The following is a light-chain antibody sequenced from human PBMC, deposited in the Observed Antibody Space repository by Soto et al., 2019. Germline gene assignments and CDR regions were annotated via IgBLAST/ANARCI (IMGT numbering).Light chain of an antibody. CDR1: SSDVGGYNF. V-gene: IGLV2-8*01. CDR3: SSYAGSNRRDV. Sequence: QSALTQPPSASGSPGQSVTLSCTGTSSDVGGYNFVSWYQQRPGKAPKPMIYEVNKRPSGVPDRISGSKSGNTASLTVSGLEAEDEADYYSSSYAGSNRRDVFGTGTKLTVL. J-gene: IGLJ1*01. CDR2: EVN.